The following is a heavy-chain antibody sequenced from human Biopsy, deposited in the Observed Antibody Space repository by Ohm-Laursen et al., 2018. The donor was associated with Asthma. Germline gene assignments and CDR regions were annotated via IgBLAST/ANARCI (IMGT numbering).Heavy chain of an antibody. Sequence: ASAKVSCKSLGGTFNTYVIGWVRQAPGQGLEWMGGINSVFGTTTYPQKFQDRVTITADDFTSTVYMELSSLRSEDTAVYYCARKAGSCISRTCYSLDFWGQGTLVTVSS. J-gene: IGHJ4*02. D-gene: IGHD2-2*01. CDR3: ARKAGSCISRTCYSLDF. V-gene: IGHV1-69*13. CDR1: GGTFNTYV. CDR2: INSVFGTT.